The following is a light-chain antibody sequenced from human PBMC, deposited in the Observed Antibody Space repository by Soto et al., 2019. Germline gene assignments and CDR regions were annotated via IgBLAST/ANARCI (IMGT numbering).Light chain of an antibody. Sequence: QPVLTQSPSASASLGASVKLTCTLSSGHSSYAIAWHQQQPEKGPRYLMKLNSDGSHSKGDGIPDRFSGSSSGAERYLTISSLQSEDEADYYCQTWGTGMQGPHVVFGGGTKLTVL. CDR2: LNSDGSH. CDR1: SGHSSYA. J-gene: IGLJ2*01. V-gene: IGLV4-69*01. CDR3: QTWGTGMQGPHVV.